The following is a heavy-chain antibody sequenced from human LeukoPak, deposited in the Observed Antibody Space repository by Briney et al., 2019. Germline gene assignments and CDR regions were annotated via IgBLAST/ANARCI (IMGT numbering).Heavy chain of an antibody. D-gene: IGHD6-13*01. Sequence: GGSLRLSCAASGFKFTNYAMHWVRQAPGKGLEWVSTIGGSGVTKFYADSVEGRFTISRGNSNNALFLQMNSLRAEDMAIYYCARGASSWEYTTFDVWGQGTIVTVSS. CDR2: IGGSGVTK. J-gene: IGHJ3*01. CDR3: ARGASSWEYTTFDV. CDR1: GFKFTNYA. V-gene: IGHV3-23*01.